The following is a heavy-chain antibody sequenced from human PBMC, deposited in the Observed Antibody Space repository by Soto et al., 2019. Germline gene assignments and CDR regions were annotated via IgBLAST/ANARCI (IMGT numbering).Heavy chain of an antibody. CDR3: ARATLYSNFGVVRFDP. Sequence: PSETLSLTCTVSSGSISGYYWGWIRQPPGEGLEWIGYINYSGNTNYNPSLKSRVTISVDTSKNQFSLKLSSVTAADTAVYYCARATLYSNFGVVRFDPWGQGTLVTVSS. V-gene: IGHV4-59*12. CDR2: INYSGNT. CDR1: SGSISGYY. J-gene: IGHJ5*02. D-gene: IGHD3-3*01.